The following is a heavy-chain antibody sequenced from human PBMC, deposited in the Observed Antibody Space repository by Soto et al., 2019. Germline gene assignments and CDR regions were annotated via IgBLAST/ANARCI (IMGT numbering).Heavy chain of an antibody. J-gene: IGHJ6*02. CDR3: ARVPDV. V-gene: IGHV4-30-2*01. Sequence: QLKLQESGSGLVKPSQTLSLTCAVSGGSISSGGYYWTWIRQPPGKGLEWIGYIYHSGSTYYNPSLQSRVTISVDWSKNQFSLKLSSVTAADTAVYYCARVPDVWGQGTTVTVSS. CDR2: IYHSGST. CDR1: GGSISSGGYY.